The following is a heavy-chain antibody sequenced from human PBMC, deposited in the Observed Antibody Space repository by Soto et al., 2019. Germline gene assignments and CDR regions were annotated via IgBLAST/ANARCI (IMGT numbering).Heavy chain of an antibody. D-gene: IGHD3-3*01. CDR3: ARDVRFLEWSYYYYGMDV. CDR1: GYTFTGYY. V-gene: IGHV1-2*02. CDR2: INPNSGGT. Sequence: ASVKVSCKASGYTFTGYYMHWVRQAPGQGLEWMGWINPNSGGTNYAQKFQGRVTMTRDTSISTAYMELSRLRSDDTAVYYCARDVRFLEWSYYYYGMDVWGQGTTVTSP. J-gene: IGHJ6*02.